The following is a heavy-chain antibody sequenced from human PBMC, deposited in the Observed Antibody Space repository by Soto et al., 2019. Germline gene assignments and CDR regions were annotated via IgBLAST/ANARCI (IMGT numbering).Heavy chain of an antibody. Sequence: EVQLVESWGGLVQPGGSLRLSCTASGVKFSDYSMNWVRQAPGKGLEWASYIGTSTSTVYYAYSVEGRFSISRDNAKTSLYLQRNSLRAEDTAVYYCARDSAYSFDYWGQGILVTVSP. CDR2: IGTSTSTV. J-gene: IGHJ4*02. CDR3: ARDSAYSFDY. V-gene: IGHV3-48*01. D-gene: IGHD2-15*01. CDR1: GVKFSDYS.